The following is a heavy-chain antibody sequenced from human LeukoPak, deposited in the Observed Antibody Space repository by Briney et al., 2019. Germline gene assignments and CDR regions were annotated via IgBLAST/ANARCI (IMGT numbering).Heavy chain of an antibody. Sequence: SETLSLTFAISGGSISSDFWSWIRQPPGKGLEWIAYVHYSETTNYNPSLKSRVSISVDTSEKQFSLRLISVTAADTAEYYCTRSRPVAGFVSDYYYLAMYVWSQGTTVTVAS. J-gene: IGHJ6*02. CDR2: VHYSETT. CDR3: TRSRPVAGFVSDYYYLAMYV. V-gene: IGHV4-59*08. D-gene: IGHD6-19*01. CDR1: GGSISSDF.